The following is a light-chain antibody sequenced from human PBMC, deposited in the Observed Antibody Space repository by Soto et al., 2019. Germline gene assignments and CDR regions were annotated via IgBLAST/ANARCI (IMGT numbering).Light chain of an antibody. CDR1: QSVSSN. CDR2: GAS. Sequence: EIVMTQSPATLSVSPGERATLSCRASQSVSSNLAWYQQKPGQAPRLLIYGASTRATGIPARFSGSGSGTEFTLPISSLHSEDFAVYYCQQYNNWPPYTFGQGTKLEIK. J-gene: IGKJ2*01. V-gene: IGKV3-15*01. CDR3: QQYNNWPPYT.